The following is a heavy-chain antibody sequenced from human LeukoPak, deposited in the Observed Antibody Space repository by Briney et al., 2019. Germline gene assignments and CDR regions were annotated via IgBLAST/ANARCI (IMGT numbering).Heavy chain of an antibody. CDR3: ARHSEYSSGWFDY. D-gene: IGHD6-19*01. V-gene: IGHV4-59*08. Sequence: SETLSLTCTVSGGSISSYYRSWIRQPPGKGLEWIGYIYYSGSTNYNPSLKSRVTISVDTSKNQFSLKLSSVTAADTAVYYCARHSEYSSGWFDYWGQGTLVTVSS. CDR1: GGSISSYY. J-gene: IGHJ4*02. CDR2: IYYSGST.